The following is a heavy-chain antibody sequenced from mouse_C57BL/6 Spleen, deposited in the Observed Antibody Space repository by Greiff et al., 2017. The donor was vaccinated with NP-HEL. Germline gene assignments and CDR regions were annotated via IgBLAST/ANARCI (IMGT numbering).Heavy chain of an antibody. V-gene: IGHV10-1*01. CDR2: IRSKSNNYAT. CDR1: GFSFNTYA. Sequence: EVKLMESGGGLVQPKGSLKLSCAASGFSFNTYAMNWVRQAPGKGLEWVARIRSKSNNYATYYADSVKDRFTISRDDSESMLYLQMNNLKTEDTAMYYCVRHGSSFYYYAMDYWGQGTSVTVSS. CDR3: VRHGSSFYYYAMDY. D-gene: IGHD1-1*01. J-gene: IGHJ4*01.